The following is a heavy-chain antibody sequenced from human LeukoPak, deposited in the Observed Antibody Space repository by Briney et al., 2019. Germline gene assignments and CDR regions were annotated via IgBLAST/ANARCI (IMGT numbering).Heavy chain of an antibody. Sequence: ASVKVSCKASGYTFTSYGISWVRQAPGQGLEWMGWISAYNGNTNYAQKLQGRVTMTTDTSTSTAYMELRSLRSDDTAVYYCASASPYCSRTSCLAFDYWGQGTLVTVSS. CDR3: ASASPYCSRTSCLAFDY. CDR1: GYTFTSYG. V-gene: IGHV1-18*01. J-gene: IGHJ4*02. CDR2: ISAYNGNT. D-gene: IGHD2-2*01.